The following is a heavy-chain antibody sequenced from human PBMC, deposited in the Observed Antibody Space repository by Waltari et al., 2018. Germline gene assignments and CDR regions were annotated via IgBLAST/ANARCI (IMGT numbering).Heavy chain of an antibody. Sequence: QVQLQESCPGLVKPSETLSLTCTVSGGSLSSHYWSLLRQPPGTGLQWIGYIYYRGSTNYNPSLKSRVTISVDTSKNQFSLKLSSVTAADTAGYYWARDGGWGYYDSSGYRFFDYWGQGTLVTVSS. J-gene: IGHJ4*02. CDR3: ARDGGWGYYDSSGYRFFDY. CDR2: IYYRGST. CDR1: GGSLSSHY. V-gene: IGHV4-59*11. D-gene: IGHD3-22*01.